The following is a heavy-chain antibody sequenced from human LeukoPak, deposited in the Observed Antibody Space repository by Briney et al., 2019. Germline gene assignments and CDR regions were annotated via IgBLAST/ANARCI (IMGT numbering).Heavy chain of an antibody. Sequence: SETLSLACTVSGGSIYSTTFYWGWIRQPPGKGLEWIGSMYYDGSTYHNPSLKSRVTISVDTSNNQFSLKLTSVTAADAAVYYCARDQSRIAAGRAMDVWGKGTTVTVSS. D-gene: IGHD6-13*01. V-gene: IGHV4-39*07. CDR1: GGSIYSTTFY. CDR3: ARDQSRIAAGRAMDV. J-gene: IGHJ6*03. CDR2: MYYDGST.